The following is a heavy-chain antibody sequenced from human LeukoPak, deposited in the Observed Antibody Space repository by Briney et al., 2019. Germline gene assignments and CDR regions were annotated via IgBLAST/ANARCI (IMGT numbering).Heavy chain of an antibody. CDR3: ARGRGYSGYDFDYYYYGMDV. J-gene: IGHJ6*02. Sequence: GGSLRLSCAASGFTFSDYYMSWIRQAPGKGLEWVSYISSSGSTIYYADSVKGRFTISRDNAKNSLYLQMNSLRAEDTALYHCARGRGYSGYDFDYYYYGMDVWGQGTTVTVSS. CDR2: ISSSGSTI. D-gene: IGHD5-12*01. V-gene: IGHV3-11*01. CDR1: GFTFSDYY.